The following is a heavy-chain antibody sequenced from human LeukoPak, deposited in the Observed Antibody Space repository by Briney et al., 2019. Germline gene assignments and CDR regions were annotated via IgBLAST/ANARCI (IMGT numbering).Heavy chain of an antibody. V-gene: IGHV1-58*02. D-gene: IGHD1-26*01. CDR1: GFTFSNSA. CDR2: IIVGSGKT. Sequence: SVKVSCKTSGFTFSNSAMQWVRQARGQRLEWIGWIIVGSGKTHYAQNFQERITITRDMSTNTAYMELSSLRSEDTAVYYCAAELYSGTYGRCCSFAFWGQGTLVTVSS. J-gene: IGHJ4*02. CDR3: AAELYSGTYGRCCSFAF.